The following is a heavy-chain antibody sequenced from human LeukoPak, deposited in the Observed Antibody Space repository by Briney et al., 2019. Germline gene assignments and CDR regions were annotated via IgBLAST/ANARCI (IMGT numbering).Heavy chain of an antibody. CDR1: GFTVSNTY. V-gene: IGHV3-66*01. J-gene: IGHJ4*02. CDR3: ARALDDGSAHYFPIFDF. Sequence: GGSLRLSCAASGFTVSNTYMSWVRQAPATGLQWVSIIYSGGNKYYADSVKGRFTISRDNSKNTLYLHMNSLTNEDSAVYFCARALDDGSAHYFPIFDFWGQGTLVTVSS. CDR2: IYSGGNK. D-gene: IGHD3-22*01.